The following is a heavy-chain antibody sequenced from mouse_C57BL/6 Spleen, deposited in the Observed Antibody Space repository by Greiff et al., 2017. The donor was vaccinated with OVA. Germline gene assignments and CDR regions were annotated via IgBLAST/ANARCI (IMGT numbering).Heavy chain of an antibody. V-gene: IGHV5-17*01. Sequence: EVMLVESGGGLVKPGGSLKLSCAASGFTFSDYGMHWVRQAPEKGLEWVAYISSGSSTIYYADTVKGRFTISRDNAKNTLFLQMTSLRSEDTAMYYCARSGGIYYGNPAWFAYWGQGTLVTVSA. D-gene: IGHD2-1*01. CDR1: GFTFSDYG. CDR3: ARSGGIYYGNPAWFAY. J-gene: IGHJ3*01. CDR2: ISSGSSTI.